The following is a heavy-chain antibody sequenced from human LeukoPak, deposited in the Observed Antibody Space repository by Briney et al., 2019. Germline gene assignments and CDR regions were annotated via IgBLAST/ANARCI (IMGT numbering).Heavy chain of an antibody. V-gene: IGHV1-2*02. CDR2: INPNSGGT. CDR3: ARDLYYYDSSGSLGY. J-gene: IGHJ4*02. Sequence: VASVKVSCKASGYTFTGYYMHWVRQAPGQGLEWMGWINPNSGGTNYAQKFQGRVTMTRDTSISTAYMELSRLRSDDTAVYYCARDLYYYDSSGSLGYWGQGTLVTVSS. D-gene: IGHD3-22*01. CDR1: GYTFTGYY.